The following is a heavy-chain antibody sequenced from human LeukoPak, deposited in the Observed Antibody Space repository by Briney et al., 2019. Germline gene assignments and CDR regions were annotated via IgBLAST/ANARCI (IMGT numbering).Heavy chain of an antibody. D-gene: IGHD3-22*01. CDR3: AKEHYYDSSGLVYYFDY. V-gene: IGHV3-23*01. Sequence: GGSLRLSCAASGFTFSSYAMSWVRQAPGKGLEWVSAISGSGGSTYYADSVKGRFTISRDNPKNTLYLQMNSLRAEDTAVYYCAKEHYYDSSGLVYYFDYWGQGTLVTVSS. CDR2: ISGSGGST. J-gene: IGHJ4*02. CDR1: GFTFSSYA.